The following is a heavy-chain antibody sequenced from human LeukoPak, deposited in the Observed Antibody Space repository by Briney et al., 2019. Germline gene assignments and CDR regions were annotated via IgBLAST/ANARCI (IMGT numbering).Heavy chain of an antibody. CDR2: INTDGSRT. D-gene: IGHD1-1*01. CDR3: AKFAYNWNAPDGFDM. CDR1: GFTFSNYW. Sequence: GGSLRLSCAASGFTFSNYWMHWVRQAPGKGLVWVSRINTDGSRTSYADSVRGRFTISRDNSKSTLFLQMNSLRTDDTSVYFCAKFAYNWNAPDGFDMWGQGTMVIVSS. V-gene: IGHV3-74*01. J-gene: IGHJ3*02.